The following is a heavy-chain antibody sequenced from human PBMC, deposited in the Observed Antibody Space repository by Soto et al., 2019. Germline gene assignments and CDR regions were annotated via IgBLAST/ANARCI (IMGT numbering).Heavy chain of an antibody. CDR3: ARRQETYDYVWGSYRLGDYGMDV. D-gene: IGHD3-16*02. CDR2: IIPIFGTA. Sequence: SVKVSCKASGGTFSSYAISWVRQAPGQGLEWMGGIIPIFGTANYAQKFQGRVTITADESTSTAYMELSSLRSEDTAVYYCARRQETYDYVWGSYRLGDYGMDVWGQGTTVTVSS. CDR1: GGTFSSYA. V-gene: IGHV1-69*13. J-gene: IGHJ6*02.